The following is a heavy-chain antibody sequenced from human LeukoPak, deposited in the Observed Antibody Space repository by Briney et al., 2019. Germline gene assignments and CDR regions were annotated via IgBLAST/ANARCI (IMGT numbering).Heavy chain of an antibody. J-gene: IGHJ4*02. CDR3: ARDYYSGSGSHLHY. CDR1: GFTFSTSW. V-gene: IGHV3-7*01. Sequence: GGSLRLSCVASGFTFSTSWMNWVRQAPGKGLEWVANIKGDGSVQSYVDSVKGRFTISRDNAKNSLYLQMNSLRAEDTAVYYCARDYYSGSGSHLHYWGQGTLVTVSS. D-gene: IGHD3-10*01. CDR2: IKGDGSVQ.